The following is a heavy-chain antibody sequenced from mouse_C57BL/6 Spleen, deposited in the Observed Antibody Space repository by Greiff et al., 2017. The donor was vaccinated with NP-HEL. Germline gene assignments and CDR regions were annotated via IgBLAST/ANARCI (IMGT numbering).Heavy chain of an antibody. Sequence: VQLQQSVAELVRPGASVKLSCTASGFNFKNTYLHWVKQRPEQGLEWIGRIDPANGTTKYAPNFQGKATITADTSSNTAYLQLSSLTSEDTAIYSCARSTMVTRGFDYWGQGTTLTVSS. V-gene: IGHV14-3*01. CDR2: IDPANGTT. J-gene: IGHJ2*01. CDR1: GFNFKNTY. CDR3: ARSTMVTRGFDY. D-gene: IGHD2-2*01.